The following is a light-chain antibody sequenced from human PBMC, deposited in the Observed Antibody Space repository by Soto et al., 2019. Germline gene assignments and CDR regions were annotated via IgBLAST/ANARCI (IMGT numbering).Light chain of an antibody. CDR2: KAS. J-gene: IGKJ4*01. CDR3: PQYDCYPLT. V-gene: IGKV1-5*03. CDR1: QTINKW. Sequence: DIQLTQSPSTLSASVGDRVTITCRASQTINKWLAWYQQKPGKAPTILLYKASSLESGVPSRVSRSGSGTAFSRTFGSLQPADFETDSCPQYDCYPLTFGGGARVLIK.